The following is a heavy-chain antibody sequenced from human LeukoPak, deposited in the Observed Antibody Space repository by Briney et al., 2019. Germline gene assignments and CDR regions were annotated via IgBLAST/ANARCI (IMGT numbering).Heavy chain of an antibody. Sequence: ASVKVSCRASGYTFTGYYLHWVRQAPGQGLEWMGWINPKTGDTNYKQKFQGRVTMTRDTSISTAHMELSRLRSDYTAVYYCARDVSDSTVVTYYYYYGMDVWGQGTTVTVSS. V-gene: IGHV1-2*02. J-gene: IGHJ6*02. CDR1: GYTFTGYY. CDR3: ARDVSDSTVVTYYYYYGMDV. D-gene: IGHD4-23*01. CDR2: INPKTGDT.